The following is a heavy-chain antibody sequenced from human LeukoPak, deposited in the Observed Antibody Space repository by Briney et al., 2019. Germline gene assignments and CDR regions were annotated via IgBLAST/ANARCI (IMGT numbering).Heavy chain of an antibody. CDR2: INPNSGGT. CDR1: GYTFTGYY. J-gene: IGHJ4*02. D-gene: IGHD3-22*01. V-gene: IGHV1-2*02. CDR3: ARVVVITSGVDY. Sequence: ASVKVSCKASGYTFTGYYMHWVRQAPAQGLEWMGWINPNSGGTNYAQKFQGRVTMTRDTSISTAYMELNRLRSDDTAVYYCARVVVITSGVDYWGQGTLVTVSS.